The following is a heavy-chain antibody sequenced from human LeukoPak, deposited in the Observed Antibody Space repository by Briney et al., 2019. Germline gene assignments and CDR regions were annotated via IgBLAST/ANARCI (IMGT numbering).Heavy chain of an antibody. Sequence: GASVKVSCKASGYTFTSYAMNWVRQAPGQGLEWMGWINTNTGNPTYAQGFTGRFVFSLDTSVSTAYLQISSLKAEDTAVYYCARGFVDTAMAVYYYYYMDVWGKGTTVTVSS. V-gene: IGHV7-4-1*02. CDR3: ARGFVDTAMAVYYYYYMDV. CDR1: GYTFTSYA. D-gene: IGHD5-18*01. CDR2: INTNTGNP. J-gene: IGHJ6*03.